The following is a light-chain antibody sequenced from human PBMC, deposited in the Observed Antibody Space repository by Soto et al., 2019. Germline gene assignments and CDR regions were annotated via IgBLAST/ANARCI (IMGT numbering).Light chain of an antibody. J-gene: IGLJ1*01. CDR3: CSYAGSYTYV. CDR1: SSDVGGYNY. Sequence: QSALTQPRSVSGFPGQSVTISCTGTSSDVGGYNYVSWYQQHPGKAPKLMIYDVSKRPSGVPDRFSGSKSGNTASLSISWLQAEDEADYYCCSYAGSYTYVFGTGTKVTVL. V-gene: IGLV2-11*01. CDR2: DVS.